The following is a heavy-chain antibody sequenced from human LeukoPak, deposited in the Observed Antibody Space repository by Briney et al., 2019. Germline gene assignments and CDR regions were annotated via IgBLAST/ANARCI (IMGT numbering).Heavy chain of an antibody. Sequence: SETLSLTCTVSGGSISSGSYYWSWIRQPAGKGLEWIGRIYTSGSTNYNPSLKSRVTISVDTSKNQFSLKLSSVTAADTAVYYCARAYCGGDCYSPEARPLKQAFGILGQGTMVTVSS. CDR3: ARAYCGGDCYSPEARPLKQAFGI. D-gene: IGHD2-21*02. J-gene: IGHJ3*02. CDR1: GGSISSGSYY. CDR2: IYTSGST. V-gene: IGHV4-61*02.